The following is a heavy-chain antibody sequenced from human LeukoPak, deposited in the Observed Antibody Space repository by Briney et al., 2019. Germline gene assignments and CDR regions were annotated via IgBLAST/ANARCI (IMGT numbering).Heavy chain of an antibody. CDR3: ASTVRTPISSSWYNYNYYYYMDV. J-gene: IGHJ6*03. CDR1: GGTFSSYA. Sequence: SVKVSCKASGGTFSSYAISWVRQAPGQGLEWMGGIIPMFGTTKYAQKFQGRVTIIADKSTSTAYMELSSLRSEDTAVYYCASTVRTPISSSWYNYNYYYYMDVWGKGTTVTVSS. CDR2: IIPMFGTT. V-gene: IGHV1-69*06. D-gene: IGHD6-13*01.